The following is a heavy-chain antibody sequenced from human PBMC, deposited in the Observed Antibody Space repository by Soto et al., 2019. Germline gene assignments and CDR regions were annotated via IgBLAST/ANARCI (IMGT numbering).Heavy chain of an antibody. V-gene: IGHV3-48*04. D-gene: IGHD3-10*01. CDR1: GFTFSNPW. Sequence: EVQLVESGGDLVKPGGSLRLSCAASGFTFSNPWMTWVRQAPGKGLEWLSYISSSGSSRYYADSVKGRFTIARDNAKNSLYLQMNSLRVEDTAFYYCAREGSSDAYDIWGQGTKVTVSS. CDR2: ISSSGSSR. CDR3: AREGSSDAYDI. J-gene: IGHJ3*02.